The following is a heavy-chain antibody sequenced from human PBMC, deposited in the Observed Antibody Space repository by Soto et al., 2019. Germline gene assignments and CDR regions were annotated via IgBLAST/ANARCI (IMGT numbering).Heavy chain of an antibody. Sequence: PGGSLRLSCAASGVTFSSYGMHWVRQAPGKGLEWVAVISYDGSNKYYADSVKGRFTISRDNSKNTLYLQMHSLRAEDTAIYYCEKDANWEDHYWGQGTLVTVS. CDR1: GVTFSSYG. CDR2: ISYDGSNK. V-gene: IGHV3-30*18. CDR3: EKDANWEDHY. J-gene: IGHJ4*02. D-gene: IGHD1-1*01.